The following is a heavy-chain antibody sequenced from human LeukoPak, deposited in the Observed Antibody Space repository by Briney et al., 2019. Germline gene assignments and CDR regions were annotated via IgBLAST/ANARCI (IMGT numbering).Heavy chain of an antibody. CDR3: ARDGASLNWFDP. Sequence: GGSLRLYCAASGFTFSSYTMHWVRQAPGKGLEWVAVISYDGSNEYYADSVKGRFTISRDNSKNTLYLQMNSLRAEDTAVYYCARDGASLNWFDPWGQGTPVTVSS. CDR2: ISYDGSNE. J-gene: IGHJ5*02. CDR1: GFTFSSYT. V-gene: IGHV3-30-3*01. D-gene: IGHD1-26*01.